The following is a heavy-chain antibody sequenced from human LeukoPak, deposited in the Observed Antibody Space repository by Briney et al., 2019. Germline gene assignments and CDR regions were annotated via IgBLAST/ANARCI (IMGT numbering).Heavy chain of an antibody. V-gene: IGHV4-38-2*02. Sequence: PSETLSLTCTVSGYSISSGYYWGWIRQPPGKGLEWIGSIYHIGSTYYNPSLKSRVTISVDTSKNQFSLKLSSVTAADTAVYYCARAYSSSFAGFDYWGQGTLVTVSS. CDR3: ARAYSSSFAGFDY. CDR1: GYSISSGYY. J-gene: IGHJ4*02. CDR2: IYHIGST. D-gene: IGHD6-13*01.